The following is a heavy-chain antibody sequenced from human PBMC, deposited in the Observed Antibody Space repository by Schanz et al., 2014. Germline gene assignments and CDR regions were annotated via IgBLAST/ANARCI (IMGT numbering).Heavy chain of an antibody. V-gene: IGHV1-69*09. D-gene: IGHD2-21*01. J-gene: IGHJ4*02. CDR1: GYTFTGYY. Sequence: QVLLVQSGAEVKQPGASVKVSCKASGYTFTGYYIHWVRQAPGQGLEWMGRIIPSLGLAKYEQKFQDKVTITADTSTTTAYMELSGLRSEDTAVYYCARDRLECGAECYSVEVFEIWGQGTLVIVSS. CDR3: ARDRLECGAECYSVEVFEI. CDR2: IIPSLGLA.